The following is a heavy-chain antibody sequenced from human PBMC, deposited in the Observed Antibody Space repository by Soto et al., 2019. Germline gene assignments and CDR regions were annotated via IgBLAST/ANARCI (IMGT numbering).Heavy chain of an antibody. V-gene: IGHV3-66*01. J-gene: IGHJ6*03. CDR2: IQSGGST. D-gene: IGHD2-15*01. CDR3: SRDDVYCSGGSCYGVPMDV. Sequence: PGGSLRLSCAASGFTVSSHYMNWVRQAPGKGLEWVSLIQSGGSTFYADSVKGRFTISRDNSKNTLFLQMNSLRVEDTAMYYCSRDDVYCSGGSCYGVPMDVGGRGTTVTVSS. CDR1: GFTVSSHY.